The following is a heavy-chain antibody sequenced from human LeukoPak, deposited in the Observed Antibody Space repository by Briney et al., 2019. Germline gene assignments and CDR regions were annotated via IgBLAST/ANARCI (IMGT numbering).Heavy chain of an antibody. D-gene: IGHD5-18*01. Sequence: QSGGSLRLSCVASRFIFSSFEFNWVRQAPGKGLEWVSYINSRGTTIYYADSVKGRFTISRDNSKNTLYLQMNSLRAEDTAVYYCARVTSSTAMVDDGMDVWGKGTTVTVSS. CDR3: ARVTSSTAMVDDGMDV. CDR1: RFIFSSFE. CDR2: INSRGTTI. J-gene: IGHJ6*04. V-gene: IGHV3-48*03.